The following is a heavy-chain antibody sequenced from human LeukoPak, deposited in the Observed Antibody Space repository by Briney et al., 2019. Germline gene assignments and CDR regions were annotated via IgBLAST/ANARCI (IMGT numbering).Heavy chain of an antibody. J-gene: IGHJ4*02. V-gene: IGHV4-39*01. CDR2: IYYSGST. D-gene: IGHD3-22*01. CDR1: GGSISSSSYY. CDR3: ASGYYYDSSGFDY. Sequence: KPSETLPLTCTVSGGSISSSSYYWGWIRQPPGKGLEWIGSIYYSGSTYYNPSLKSRVTISVDTSKNQFSLKLSSVTAADTAVYYCASGYYYDSSGFDYWGQGTLVTVSS.